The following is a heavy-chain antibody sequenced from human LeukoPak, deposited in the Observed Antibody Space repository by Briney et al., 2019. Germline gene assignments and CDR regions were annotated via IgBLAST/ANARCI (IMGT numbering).Heavy chain of an antibody. CDR1: GGSISCYY. J-gene: IGHJ2*01. Sequence: SSETLSLTCTVSGGSISCYYWSWIRQPPGKGLEWIGYIYYSGSTNYNPSLKSRVTISVDTSKNQFSLKLSSVTAADTAVYYCARHPRELGLFGYFDLWGRGTLVTVSS. CDR2: IYYSGST. D-gene: IGHD1-26*01. CDR3: ARHPRELGLFGYFDL. V-gene: IGHV4-59*08.